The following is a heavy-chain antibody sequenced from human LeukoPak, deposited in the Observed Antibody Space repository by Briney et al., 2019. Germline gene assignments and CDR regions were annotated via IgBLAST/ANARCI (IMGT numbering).Heavy chain of an antibody. CDR1: GFTFSIYG. V-gene: IGHV3-30*18. CDR2: ISYDGSNK. Sequence: GGSLRLSCATSGFTFSIYGMHWVRQAPGKGLEWVAVISYDGSNKYYADSVKGRFTISRDNSKNTLYLQMNSLRAEDTAVYYCAKVRITMVRGVIRLPDYWGQGTLVTVSS. CDR3: AKVRITMVRGVIRLPDY. J-gene: IGHJ4*02. D-gene: IGHD3-10*01.